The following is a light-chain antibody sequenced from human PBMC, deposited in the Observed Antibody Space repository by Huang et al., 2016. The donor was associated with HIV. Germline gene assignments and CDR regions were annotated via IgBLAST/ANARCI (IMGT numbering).Light chain of an antibody. V-gene: IGKV3-15*01. CDR1: QSVSTK. CDR3: QQYDNWPPLT. CDR2: GAS. Sequence: EIVLTQSPATLSVSPGERATLSCRASQSVSTKLAWYQHKPGQAPRLRMYGASTRATGIPARFSGSGSGTEFTLTISSLQSEDFAIYYCQQYDNWPPLTFGGGTKVEIK. J-gene: IGKJ4*01.